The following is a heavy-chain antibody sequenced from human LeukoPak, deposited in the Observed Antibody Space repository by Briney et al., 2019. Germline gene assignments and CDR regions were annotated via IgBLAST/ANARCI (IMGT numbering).Heavy chain of an antibody. Sequence: GGSLRLSCAASGFTFSSYRMSWVRQAPGKGLEWVANIKKDGSEIHYVDSVKGRFTISRDNAKTSLYLQMNSLRAGDTAVYYCARDLSGIAGYTYGRGIDYWGQGTLVTVSS. CDR3: ARDLSGIAGYTYGRGIDY. J-gene: IGHJ4*02. V-gene: IGHV3-7*01. D-gene: IGHD5-18*01. CDR1: GFTFSSYR. CDR2: IKKDGSEI.